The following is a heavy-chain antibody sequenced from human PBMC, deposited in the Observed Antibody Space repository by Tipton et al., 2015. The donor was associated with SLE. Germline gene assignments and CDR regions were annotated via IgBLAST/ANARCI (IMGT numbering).Heavy chain of an antibody. CDR3: ARVTAMGIDY. Sequence: TLSLTCAVSAYSISSGYYWGWIRQPPGKGLEWIGSISHSGRTYYNPSLKSRITVSVDTSKNQFSLKATSVTAPDTAVYFCARVTAMGIDYWGQGTLVTVSS. D-gene: IGHD2-21*02. V-gene: IGHV4-38-2*01. J-gene: IGHJ4*02. CDR2: ISHSGRT. CDR1: AYSISSGYY.